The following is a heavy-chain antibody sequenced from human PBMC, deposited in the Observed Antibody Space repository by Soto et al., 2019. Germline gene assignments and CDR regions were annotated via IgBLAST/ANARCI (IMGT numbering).Heavy chain of an antibody. CDR1: GFTFSSHA. CDR3: AREPEKTGTGWFDR. D-gene: IGHD1-7*01. CDR2: ISGGGGST. Sequence: EVQLVESGGGLVQPGESLRLSCAASGFTFSSHAMTWVRQAPGKGLQWVSAISGGGGSTYTADSVKGRFTISRDNSKDRVYLQMTSLRADDTAVYYCAREPEKTGTGWFDRWGQGTLVTVSS. V-gene: IGHV3-23*04. J-gene: IGHJ5*02.